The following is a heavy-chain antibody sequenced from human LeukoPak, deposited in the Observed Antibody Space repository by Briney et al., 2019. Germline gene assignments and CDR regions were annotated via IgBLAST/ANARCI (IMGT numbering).Heavy chain of an antibody. D-gene: IGHD2-15*01. Sequence: PGGSLRLSCAASGFTFSSYGMSWVRQAPGKGLEWVSAISGSGGSTYYADSVKGRFTISRDNAKNSLYLQMNSLRAEDTAVYYCARGTLSGGFDPWGQGTLVTVSS. CDR1: GFTFSSYG. J-gene: IGHJ5*02. V-gene: IGHV3-23*01. CDR2: ISGSGGST. CDR3: ARGTLSGGFDP.